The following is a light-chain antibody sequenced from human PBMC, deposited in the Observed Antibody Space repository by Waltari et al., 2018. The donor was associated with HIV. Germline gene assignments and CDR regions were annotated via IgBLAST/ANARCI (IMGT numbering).Light chain of an antibody. CDR2: QVS. CDR1: NSTVGAYNY. J-gene: IGLJ1*01. V-gene: IGLV2-14*01. Sequence: QSALTQPASVSGSPGQSITISCTGTNSTVGAYNYVPWYQQHPGKAPKLIIYQVSNRPSGVSNRFSGSKSGSTASLTISGLQAEDEADYYCSSYRSTSTLGVFGTGTKVIVL. CDR3: SSYRSTSTLGV.